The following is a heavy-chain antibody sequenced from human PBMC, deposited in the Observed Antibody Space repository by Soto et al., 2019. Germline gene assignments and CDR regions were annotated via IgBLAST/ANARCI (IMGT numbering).Heavy chain of an antibody. Sequence: SETLSLTCTVSCDSISTYYWSWIRQAPGKGLQWIGYTFYSGGTAYNPSLKSRVTMSLDMSKKQISLNLSSVTTADTATYFCARLQLVHKVIDYWGQGTLVTVSS. J-gene: IGHJ4*02. CDR3: ARLQLVHKVIDY. CDR1: CDSISTYY. V-gene: IGHV4-59*01. CDR2: TFYSGGT. D-gene: IGHD1-1*01.